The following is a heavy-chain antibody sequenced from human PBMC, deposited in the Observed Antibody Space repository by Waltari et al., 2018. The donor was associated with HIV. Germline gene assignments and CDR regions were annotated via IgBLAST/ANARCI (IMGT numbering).Heavy chain of an antibody. J-gene: IGHJ4*02. CDR3: ARGLRIFQTVQYYFDN. CDR2: ITTDNLV. V-gene: IGHV3-11*01. CDR1: GFSFNDYS. D-gene: IGHD4-17*01. Sequence: QVQLVESGGGLVKPGGSLRLSCAASGFSFNDYSLSWIRQAPGKGLEWVSHITTDNLVSYAVSVKGRFTMSRDNPKTTLYLEMNNLRADDTAVYYCARGLRIFQTVQYYFDNWGQGALVTVSS.